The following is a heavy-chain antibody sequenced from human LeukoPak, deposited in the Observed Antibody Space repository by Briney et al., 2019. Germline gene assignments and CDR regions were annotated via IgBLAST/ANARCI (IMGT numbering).Heavy chain of an antibody. CDR3: TTDQGGSYWENH. CDR1: GFXFSNAW. J-gene: IGHJ4*02. V-gene: IGHV3-15*01. D-gene: IGHD1-26*01. Sequence: GGSLRLSCAASGFXFSNAWIDWVRQAPGKGLEWGGRIKSKTDGGKTDYATPVKGRFTISRDDSKNTLYLQMNSLKTEDTAVYYCTTDQGGSYWENHWGQGTLVTVSS. CDR2: IKSKTDGGKT.